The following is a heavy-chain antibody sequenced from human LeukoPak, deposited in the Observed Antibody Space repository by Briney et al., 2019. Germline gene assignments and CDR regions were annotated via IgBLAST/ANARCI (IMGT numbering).Heavy chain of an antibody. D-gene: IGHD1-14*01. J-gene: IGHJ2*01. Sequence: SETLSLTCTVSGGSISSGGYYWSWIRQPPGKGLEWIGYIYYSGSTYYNPSLKSRVTISVDTSKNQFSLKLSSVTAADTAVYYCARLGACNPIFDLWGRGTLVTVSS. CDR1: GGSISSGGYY. CDR3: ARLGACNPIFDL. V-gene: IGHV4-31*03. CDR2: IYYSGST.